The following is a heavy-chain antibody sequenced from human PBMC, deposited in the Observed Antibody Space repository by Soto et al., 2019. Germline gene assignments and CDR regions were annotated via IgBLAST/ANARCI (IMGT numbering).Heavy chain of an antibody. V-gene: IGHV3-21*01. J-gene: IGHJ4*02. Sequence: PGESLKISCAASGFTFRSYSMNWVRQAPGKGLEWVSSISSSSSYIYYADSVKGRFTISRDNAKNSLYLQMNSLRAEDTAVYYCAREPPYYYDSSGYYDYWGQGTLVTVSS. CDR3: AREPPYYYDSSGYYDY. D-gene: IGHD3-22*01. CDR2: ISSSSSYI. CDR1: GFTFRSYS.